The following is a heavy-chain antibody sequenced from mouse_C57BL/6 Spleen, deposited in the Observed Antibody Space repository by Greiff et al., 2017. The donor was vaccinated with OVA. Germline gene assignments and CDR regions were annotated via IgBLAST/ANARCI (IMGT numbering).Heavy chain of an antibody. Sequence: QVQLQQSGAELVKPGASVKISCKASGYAFSSYWMNWVKQRPGKGLEWIGQIYPGDGDTNYNGKFKGKATLTADKSSSTAYMQLSSLTSEDSAVYFCARRDDYDQAWFAYWGQGTLVTVSA. V-gene: IGHV1-80*01. CDR1: GYAFSSYW. CDR3: ARRDDYDQAWFAY. J-gene: IGHJ3*01. CDR2: IYPGDGDT. D-gene: IGHD2-4*01.